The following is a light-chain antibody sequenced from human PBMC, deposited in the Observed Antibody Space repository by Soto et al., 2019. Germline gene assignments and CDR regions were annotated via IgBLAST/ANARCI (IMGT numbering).Light chain of an antibody. V-gene: IGLV1-51*01. J-gene: IGLJ2*01. CDR3: GSWDTSLSGMI. Sequence: QSVLTQPPSVSAAPGQKVTISCSGSSSNIGNNYVSWYQQLPGTAPKLLIYDNNKRPSGIPDRFSGSKSGTSATLGISGLQTGDEADYYCGSWDTSLSGMIFGGGTKLTVL. CDR2: DNN. CDR1: SSNIGNNY.